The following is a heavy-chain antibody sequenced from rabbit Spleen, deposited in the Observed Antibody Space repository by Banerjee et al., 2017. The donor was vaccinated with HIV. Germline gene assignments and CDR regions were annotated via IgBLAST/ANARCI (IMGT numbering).Heavy chain of an antibody. D-gene: IGHD3-1*01. Sequence: QSLEESGGGLVKPGGTLTLTCKASGFSFSSSYWMSWVRQAPGKGLEWIGSIYSGNDNGHYASWATGRFPISKTSSTTMTLQMTSLTAADTATYFCVSHGHDGGGYWHFNLWGPGTLVTVS. CDR3: VSHGHDGGGYWHFNL. V-gene: IGHV1S40*01. CDR1: GFSFSSSYW. CDR2: IYSGNDNG. J-gene: IGHJ4*01.